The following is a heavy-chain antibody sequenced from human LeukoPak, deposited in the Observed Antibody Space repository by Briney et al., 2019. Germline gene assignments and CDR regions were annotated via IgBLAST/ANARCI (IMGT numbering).Heavy chain of an antibody. CDR1: GFTVSSNY. CDR3: ASSYCSSTSCYLGFDY. J-gene: IGHJ4*02. D-gene: IGHD2-2*01. CDR2: IYSGGST. V-gene: IGHV3-53*01. Sequence: GGSLRLSCAASGFTVSSNYMSWVLQAPGKGLEWVSVIYSGGSTYYADSVKGRFTISRDNSKNTLYLQMNSLRAEDTAVYYCASSYCSSTSCYLGFDYWGQGTLVTVSS.